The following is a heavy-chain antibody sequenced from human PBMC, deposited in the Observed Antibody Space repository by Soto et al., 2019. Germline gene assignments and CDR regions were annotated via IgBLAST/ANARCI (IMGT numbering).Heavy chain of an antibody. CDR2: ISDDGSNK. D-gene: IGHD5-12*01. CDR3: AKEGRWLHRLPDY. V-gene: IGHV3-30*18. Sequence: QVQLVESGGGVVQPGRSLRLSCAASGFTFSSYGMHWVRQAPGKGLEWVAVISDDGSNKYYADSVKGRFTISRDNSKNTLYMQMNSLRAEDTAVYYCAKEGRWLHRLPDYWGQGTLVTVSS. J-gene: IGHJ4*02. CDR1: GFTFSSYG.